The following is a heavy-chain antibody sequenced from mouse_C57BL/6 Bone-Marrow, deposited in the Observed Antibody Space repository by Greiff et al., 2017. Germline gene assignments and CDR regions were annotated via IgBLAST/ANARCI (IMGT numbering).Heavy chain of an antibody. CDR2: IHPNSGST. Sequence: QVQLQQPGAELVKPGASVKLSCKASGYTFTSYWMHWVKQRPGQGLEWIGMIHPNSGSTNYNEKFESKATLTVDKSSSTAYMQLSSLTSEDSAVYYCARWVYDYDVGYWGQGTTLTVSS. D-gene: IGHD2-4*01. CDR1: GYTFTSYW. J-gene: IGHJ2*01. V-gene: IGHV1-64*01. CDR3: ARWVYDYDVGY.